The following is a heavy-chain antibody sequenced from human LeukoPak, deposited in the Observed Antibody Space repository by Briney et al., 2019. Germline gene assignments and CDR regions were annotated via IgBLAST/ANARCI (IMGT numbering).Heavy chain of an antibody. J-gene: IGHJ4*02. Sequence: PSETLSLTCTVSVGSISSSSYYWGWIRQPPGKGLEWIGSIYHSGSTYYNPSLKSRVTISVDTSKNQFSLKLSSVTAADTAVCYCARIISVFGGVIVWGQGTLVTVSS. V-gene: IGHV4-39*01. CDR1: VGSISSSSYY. D-gene: IGHD3-16*02. CDR3: ARIISVFGGVIV. CDR2: IYHSGST.